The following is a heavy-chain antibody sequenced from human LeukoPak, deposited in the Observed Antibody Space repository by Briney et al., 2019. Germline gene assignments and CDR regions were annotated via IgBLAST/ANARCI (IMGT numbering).Heavy chain of an antibody. J-gene: IGHJ4*02. D-gene: IGHD2-15*01. CDR2: ITSGFTP. Sequence: GGSLSLSCAASGLTFSDYAMSGFRQAPGKGLEWVSGITSGFTPHYADSVKGRFTISRYNSKNTFHLQLNSLRAEGTGVYYCAKDYSDSRVADVFFEYWAQGTLVTVFS. V-gene: IGHV3-23*01. CDR1: GLTFSDYA. CDR3: AKDYSDSRVADVFFEY.